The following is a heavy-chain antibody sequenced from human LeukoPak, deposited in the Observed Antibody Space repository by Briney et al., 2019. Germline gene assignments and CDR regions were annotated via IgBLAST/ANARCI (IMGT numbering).Heavy chain of an antibody. CDR3: ARDLEGAFDY. D-gene: IGHD1-26*01. V-gene: IGHV3-21*01. Sequence: GGSLRLSCAASGFTFSSYSMYWVRQAPGKGLEWVSSISSSSSYIYYADSVKGRFTISRDNAKNSLYLQMNSLRAEDTAVYYCARDLEGAFDYWGQGTLVTVSS. J-gene: IGHJ4*02. CDR1: GFTFSSYS. CDR2: ISSSSSYI.